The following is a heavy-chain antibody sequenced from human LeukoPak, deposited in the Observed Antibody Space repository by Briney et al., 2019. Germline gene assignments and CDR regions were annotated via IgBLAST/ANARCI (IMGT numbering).Heavy chain of an antibody. CDR2: ISYDGSNK. V-gene: IGHV3-30*01. J-gene: IGHJ4*02. Sequence: GRSLRLSCAASGFTFSSYAMHWVRQAPGKGLEWVAVISYDGSNKYYADSVKGRFTISRDNSKNTLYLQMNSLRAEDTAVYYCARGVNERYFDYWGQGTLVTVSS. CDR1: GFTFSSYA. D-gene: IGHD1-1*01. CDR3: ARGVNERYFDY.